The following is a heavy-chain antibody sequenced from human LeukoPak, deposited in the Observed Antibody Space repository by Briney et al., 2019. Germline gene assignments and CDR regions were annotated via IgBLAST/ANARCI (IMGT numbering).Heavy chain of an antibody. Sequence: ASVKVSCKASGYTFTGYYMHWVRQAPGQGLEWMGWINPNSGGTNYAQKFQGRVTMTRDTSISTAYMELSRLRSDDTAVYYCARDLRDDFWSGHPGSNWFEPWGQGTLVTVSS. CDR3: ARDLRDDFWSGHPGSNWFEP. V-gene: IGHV1-2*02. CDR1: GYTFTGYY. J-gene: IGHJ5*02. CDR2: INPNSGGT. D-gene: IGHD3-3*01.